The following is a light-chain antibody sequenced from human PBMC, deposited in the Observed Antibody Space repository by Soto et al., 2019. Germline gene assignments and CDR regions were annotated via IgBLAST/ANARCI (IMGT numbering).Light chain of an antibody. CDR2: GTS. CDR3: QQCISSPVT. CDR1: QSISTSY. J-gene: IGKJ4*01. Sequence: EIVLTQFPGTLSLSPGDRATLSCSASQSISTSYLAWYQQKPGQAPRLLIYGTSSRATGIPDRFSGSGSGTEFTLVISRLEPEDFAVYFCQQCISSPVTFGGGTKVEFK. V-gene: IGKV3-20*01.